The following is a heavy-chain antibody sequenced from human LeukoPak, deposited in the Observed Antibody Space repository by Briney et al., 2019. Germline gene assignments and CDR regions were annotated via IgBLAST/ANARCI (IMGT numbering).Heavy chain of an antibody. CDR1: GGSISSYY. J-gene: IGHJ5*02. V-gene: IGHV4-59*01. CDR2: IYYSGST. CDR3: ARDLIGYDFWSGQKGVGFDP. Sequence: PSETQSLTCTVSGGSISSYYWSWIRQPPGKGLEWIGYIYYSGSTNYNPSLKSRVTISVDTSKNQFSLKLSSVTAADTAVYYCARDLIGYDFWSGQKGVGFDPWGQGTLVTVSS. D-gene: IGHD3-3*01.